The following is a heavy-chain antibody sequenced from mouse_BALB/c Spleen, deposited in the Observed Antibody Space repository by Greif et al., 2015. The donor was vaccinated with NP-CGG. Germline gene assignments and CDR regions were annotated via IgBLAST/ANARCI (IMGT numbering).Heavy chain of an antibody. V-gene: IGHV1S81*02. Sequence: VQLQQSGAELVKPGASVKLSCKASGYTFTSYWMHWVKQRPGQGLEWIGEINPSNGRTNYNEKFKSKATLTVDKSSSTAYMQLSSLTSEDSAVYYCARRKDLYGNYGENYFDYWGRGTTLTVSS. CDR3: ARRKDLYGNYGENYFDY. CDR2: INPSNGRT. CDR1: GYTFTSYW. D-gene: IGHD2-10*02. J-gene: IGHJ2*01.